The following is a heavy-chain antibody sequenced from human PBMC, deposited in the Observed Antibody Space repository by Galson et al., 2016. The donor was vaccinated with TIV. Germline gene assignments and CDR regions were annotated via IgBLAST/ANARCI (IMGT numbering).Heavy chain of an antibody. CDR3: TRDSYGDYDYIDY. J-gene: IGHJ4*02. Sequence: SLRLSCAASGFSFSSFAMSWVRQAPGKGLEWVASISGSGGNKYYADSVKGRFTISRDNSKNTRYLQMNSLRPEDTAVYYCTRDSYGDYDYIDYWGQGTLVTVSA. V-gene: IGHV3-23*01. D-gene: IGHD4-17*01. CDR2: ISGSGGNK. CDR1: GFSFSSFA.